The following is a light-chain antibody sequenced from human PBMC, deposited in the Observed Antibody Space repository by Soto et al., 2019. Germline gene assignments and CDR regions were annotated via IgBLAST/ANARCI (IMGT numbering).Light chain of an antibody. J-gene: IGKJ1*01. V-gene: IGKV2-28*01. CDR3: MQALQTRT. CDR1: QSLLHSNVYNY. CDR2: LGS. Sequence: DIVMTQYTLSLPVTPGEPASISCRSSQSLLHSNVYNYLDWYLQKPGQSPQLLIYLGSNRASGVPDRFSGSGSGTDFTLKISRVEAEDVGVYYCMQALQTRTFGQGTKVDIK.